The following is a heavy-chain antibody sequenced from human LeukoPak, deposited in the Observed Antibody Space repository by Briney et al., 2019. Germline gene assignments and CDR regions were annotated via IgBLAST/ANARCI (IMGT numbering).Heavy chain of an antibody. CDR2: IYYSGST. CDR3: ARRLARGGWFAP. CDR1: GGSISSYY. D-gene: IGHD2-21*01. V-gene: IGHV4-59*08. J-gene: IGHJ5*02. Sequence: PSETLTLPCTDSGGSISSYYWSWIRQPPGKGLEWIGYIYYSGSTNYNPSLKSRVTISVDTSKNQFSLKLSSVTAADTAVYYCARRLARGGWFAPWGQGTLVTVSS.